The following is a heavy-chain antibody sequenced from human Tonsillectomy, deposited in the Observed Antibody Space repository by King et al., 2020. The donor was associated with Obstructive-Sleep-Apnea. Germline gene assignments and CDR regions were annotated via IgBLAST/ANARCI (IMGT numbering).Heavy chain of an antibody. CDR3: ARGSGAASVNWFDP. CDR2: INHSGST. CDR1: GGSFSDYY. J-gene: IGHJ5*02. D-gene: IGHD6-13*01. Sequence: VQLQQWGAGLLKPSETLSLTCGVYGGSFSDYYWSWIRQPPGKGLEWIGEINHSGSTNYSPSLKSRVTISVDTSKNQFSLKLSSLTAADTAVYYCARGSGAASVNWFDPWGQGALVTVSS. V-gene: IGHV4-34*01.